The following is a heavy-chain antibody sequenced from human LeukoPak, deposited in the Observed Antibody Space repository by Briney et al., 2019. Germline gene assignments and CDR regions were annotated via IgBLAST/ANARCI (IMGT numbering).Heavy chain of an antibody. Sequence: GGSLRLSCAASGFTFSSYAMHWVRQAPGKGLEWVAVISYDGSNKYYADSVKGRFTISRDNSKNTLYLQMNGLRAEDTAVYYCAREAEGYWGQGTLVTVSS. CDR1: GFTFSSYA. J-gene: IGHJ4*01. CDR2: ISYDGSNK. CDR3: AREAEGY. V-gene: IGHV3-30-3*01.